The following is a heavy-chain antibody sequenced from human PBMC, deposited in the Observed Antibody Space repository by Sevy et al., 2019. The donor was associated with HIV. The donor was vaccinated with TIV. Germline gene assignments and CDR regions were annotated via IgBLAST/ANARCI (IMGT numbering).Heavy chain of an antibody. CDR2: ISGSVSGT. D-gene: IGHD4-17*01. CDR3: AKGYGGNIQIHYDMDV. CDR1: GFSFSSYA. J-gene: IGHJ6*02. Sequence: GGSLRLSCAASGFSFSSYAMSWVRQAPGKGLEWVSGISGSVSGTYYADSVQGRFTVSRDNSKNMLYMQMNTLRAEDTAVYYCAKGYGGNIQIHYDMDVWGQGTTVTVSS. V-gene: IGHV3-23*01.